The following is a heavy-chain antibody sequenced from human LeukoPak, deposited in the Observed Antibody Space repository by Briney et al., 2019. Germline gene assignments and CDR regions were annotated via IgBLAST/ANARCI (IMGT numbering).Heavy chain of an antibody. CDR2: IRHDGSNE. Sequence: GGSLRLSCVVSGFTFSSYGMHWVRQAAGKGLEWVAFIRHDGSNEYYADSVKGRFTVSRDNSKNTLFLQMNSLRVEEMAVYYCAKEVHPYDSGTYYFDYWGRGTLVTDSS. J-gene: IGHJ4*02. CDR3: AKEVHPYDSGTYYFDY. CDR1: GFTFSSYG. D-gene: IGHD3-10*01. V-gene: IGHV3-30*02.